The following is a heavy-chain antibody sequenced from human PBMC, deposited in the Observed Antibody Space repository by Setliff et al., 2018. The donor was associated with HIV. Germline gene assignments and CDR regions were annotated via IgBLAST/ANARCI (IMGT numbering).Heavy chain of an antibody. D-gene: IGHD3-10*01. CDR1: GYNFNTYG. V-gene: IGHV1-69*13. CDR3: ASKGDYYTSKTLDS. CDR2: IIPIFGSA. J-gene: IGHJ4*02. Sequence: SVKVSCKASGYNFNTYGVSWVRQAPGQGPEWMGWIIPIFGSADYAQKFQGRVTISADESTSTVYLELSSLTSDDTAMYYCASKGDYYTSKTLDSWGQGTLVTVSS.